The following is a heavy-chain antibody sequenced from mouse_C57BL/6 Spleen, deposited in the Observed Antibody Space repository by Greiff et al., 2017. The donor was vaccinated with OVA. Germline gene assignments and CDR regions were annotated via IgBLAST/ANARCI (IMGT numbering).Heavy chain of an antibody. D-gene: IGHD2-5*01. CDR3: VYYSNYGFAY. CDR2: INPNNGGT. J-gene: IGHJ3*01. CDR1: GYTFTDYN. Sequence: VQLQQSGPELVKPGASVKIPCKASGYTFTDYNMDWVKQSHGQSLEWIGDINPNNGGTIYNQKFKGKATLTVDKSSSTAYMELRSLTSEDTAVYYCVYYSNYGFAYWGQGTLVTVSA. V-gene: IGHV1-18*01.